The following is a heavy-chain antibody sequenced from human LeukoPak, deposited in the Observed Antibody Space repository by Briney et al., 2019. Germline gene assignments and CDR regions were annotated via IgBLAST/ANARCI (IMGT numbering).Heavy chain of an antibody. CDR1: GYTFTSYS. J-gene: IGHJ6*02. D-gene: IGHD2-2*01. CDR2: ISAYNGNT. Sequence: ASVKVSCKASGYTFTSYSISWVRQAPGQGLEWMGWISAYNGNTNYAQKLQGRVTMTTDTSTSTAYMELRSLRSDDTAVYYCARDIVVVPAAISLRYYYGMDVWGQGTTVTVSS. CDR3: ARDIVVVPAAISLRYYYGMDV. V-gene: IGHV1-18*01.